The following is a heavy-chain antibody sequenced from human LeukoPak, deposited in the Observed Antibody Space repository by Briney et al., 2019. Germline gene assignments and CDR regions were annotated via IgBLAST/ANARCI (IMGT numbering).Heavy chain of an antibody. Sequence: GGSLRLSCAASGFSFSAYSMNWVRQAPGKGLDWVSGISGSGGSTYYADSVKGRFTISRDNSKNTLYLQMNSLRAEDTAVYYCYYYDSSGYYPQTKIDYWGQGTLVTVSS. D-gene: IGHD3-22*01. CDR2: ISGSGGST. CDR3: YYYDSSGYYPQTKIDY. V-gene: IGHV3-23*01. CDR1: GFSFSAYS. J-gene: IGHJ4*02.